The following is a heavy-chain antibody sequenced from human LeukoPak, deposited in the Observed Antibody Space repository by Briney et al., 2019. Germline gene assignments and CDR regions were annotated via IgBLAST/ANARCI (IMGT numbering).Heavy chain of an antibody. J-gene: IGHJ6*02. D-gene: IGHD5-24*01. CDR1: GGPISSYY. CDR2: IYYSGST. V-gene: IGHV4-59*08. Sequence: PSETLSLTCTVSGGPISSYYWSWIRQPPGKGLEWIGYIYYSGSTNYDPSLKSRVTISVDTSKDQLSLKLSSVTAADTAVYYCARRMATAPYYYYGMDVWGQGTTVTVSS. CDR3: ARRMATAPYYYYGMDV.